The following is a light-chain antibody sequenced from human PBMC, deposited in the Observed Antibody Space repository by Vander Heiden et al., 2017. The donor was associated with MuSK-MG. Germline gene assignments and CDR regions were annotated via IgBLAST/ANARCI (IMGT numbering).Light chain of an antibody. CDR1: SSNNEAGFD. J-gene: IGLJ3*02. CDR2: GNS. V-gene: IGLV1-40*01. CDR3: QSYDSGLSGSV. Sequence: QPVPTQPPSVPGAPGQGVAISCTGTSSNNEAGFDEHWYQQHPGTAPKLLSYGNSNRPSGGPHRCSGSKTGATASLAITRLQAEDEADYYCQSYDSGLSGSVFGGGTKLTVL.